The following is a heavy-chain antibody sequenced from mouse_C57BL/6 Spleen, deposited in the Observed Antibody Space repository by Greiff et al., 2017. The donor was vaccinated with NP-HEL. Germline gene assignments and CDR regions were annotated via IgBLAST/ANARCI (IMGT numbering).Heavy chain of an antibody. V-gene: IGHV5-6*01. CDR3: ARTYGSSPCWYFDV. CDR2: ISSGGSYT. CDR1: GFTFSSYG. D-gene: IGHD1-1*01. Sequence: EVQLVESGGDLVKPGGSLKLSCAASGFTFSSYGMSWVRQTPDKRLEWVATISSGGSYTYYPDSVKGRFTISRDNAKNTLYLQMSSLKSEDTAMYYCARTYGSSPCWYFDVWGTGTTVTVSS. J-gene: IGHJ1*03.